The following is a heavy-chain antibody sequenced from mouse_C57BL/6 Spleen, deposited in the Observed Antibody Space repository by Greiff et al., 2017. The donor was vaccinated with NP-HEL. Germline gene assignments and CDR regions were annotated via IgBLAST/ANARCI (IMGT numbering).Heavy chain of an antibody. CDR1: GYSITSGYY. CDR2: ISYDGSN. D-gene: IGHD3-3*01. V-gene: IGHV3-6*01. J-gene: IGHJ2*01. Sequence: EVKLMESGPGLVKPSQSLSLTCSVTGYSITSGYYWNWIRQFPGNKLEWMGYISYDGSNNYNPSLKNRISITRDTSKNQFFLKLNSVTTEDTATYYCAREGGTGVYFDYWGQGTTLTVSS. CDR3: AREGGTGVYFDY.